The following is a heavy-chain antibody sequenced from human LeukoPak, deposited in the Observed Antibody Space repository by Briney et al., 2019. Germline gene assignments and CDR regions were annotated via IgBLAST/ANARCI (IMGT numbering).Heavy chain of an antibody. CDR3: ARGRLGIYYGSGCYRY. V-gene: IGHV4-34*01. D-gene: IGHD3-10*01. CDR1: GGSFCGYY. J-gene: IGHJ4*02. CDR2: INNSVST. Sequence: SETLSLTCAVYGGSFCGYYWSWIRQPPGKGLEWIGDINNSVSTNSNPSLKSRVTVSVYTAKNQFSLKLSSVTAADTAVYYCARGRLGIYYGSGCYRYWGQGTLVTVSS.